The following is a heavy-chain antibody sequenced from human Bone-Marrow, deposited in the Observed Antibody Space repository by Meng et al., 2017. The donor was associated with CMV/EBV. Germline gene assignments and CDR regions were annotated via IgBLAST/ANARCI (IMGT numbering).Heavy chain of an antibody. V-gene: IGHV3-23*01. Sequence: GGSLRLSCGASGFTFSSHSMYWVRQAPGQGLEWVSSIGSGGSPTFYTDSVRGRFTISRDNSRNTLYLQMTSLRAEDTAIYYCARKSGSDFCYDGWGQGTLVTVSS. D-gene: IGHD3/OR15-3a*01. CDR3: ARKSGSDFCYDG. CDR1: GFTFSSHS. J-gene: IGHJ4*02. CDR2: IGSGGSPT.